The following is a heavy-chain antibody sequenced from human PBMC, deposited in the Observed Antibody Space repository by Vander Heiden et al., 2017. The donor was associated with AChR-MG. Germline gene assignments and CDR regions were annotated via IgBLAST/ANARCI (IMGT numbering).Heavy chain of an antibody. CDR1: GYSFTSYW. J-gene: IGHJ6*02. Sequence: EVQLVQSGAEVKKPGESLKISCKGSGYSFTSYWIGWVRQRPGKGLECMGIIYPGDSDTRYSPSFQDQVTISADKSISTAYLQWSSLKASDTAMYYCARGRIAARPYYYYGMDVWGQGTTVTVSS. D-gene: IGHD6-6*01. CDR3: ARGRIAARPYYYYGMDV. CDR2: IYPGDSDT. V-gene: IGHV5-51*01.